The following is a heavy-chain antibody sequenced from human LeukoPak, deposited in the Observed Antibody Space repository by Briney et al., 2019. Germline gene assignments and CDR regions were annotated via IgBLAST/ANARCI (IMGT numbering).Heavy chain of an antibody. CDR2: IRYDGSNK. V-gene: IGHV3-30*02. J-gene: IGHJ2*01. CDR3: AKDSVYSSSYFDL. D-gene: IGHD6-6*01. CDR1: GFTFSSYG. Sequence: GGSLRLSCAASGFTFSSYGMHWVRQAPGKGLEWVAFIRYDGSNKYYADSVKGRFTISRDNSKNTLYLQMNSLRAEDTAVYYCAKDSVYSSSYFDLWGRGTLVTVSS.